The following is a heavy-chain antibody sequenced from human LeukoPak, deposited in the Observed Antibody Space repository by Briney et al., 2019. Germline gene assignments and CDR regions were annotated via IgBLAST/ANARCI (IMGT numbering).Heavy chain of an antibody. Sequence: SETLSLTCTVSGYSMSSGYYGGWRRQHPGQGLAGRGSIYHSGSTYYNPSLKRRVTRSVYTSKNQFSLKLSSVTAADTAVYYCARLGSGHTVVGWGQGTLVTVSS. V-gene: IGHV4-38-2*02. CDR3: ARLGSGHTVVG. D-gene: IGHD2-15*01. CDR1: GYSMSSGYY. J-gene: IGHJ4*02. CDR2: IYHSGST.